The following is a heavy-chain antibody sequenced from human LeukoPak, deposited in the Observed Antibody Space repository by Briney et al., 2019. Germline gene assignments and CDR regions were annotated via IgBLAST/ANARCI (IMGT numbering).Heavy chain of an antibody. D-gene: IGHD5-12*01. J-gene: IGHJ4*02. CDR3: ARGGSGYGEDY. V-gene: IGHV4-59*01. CDR1: GGSISSYY. CDR2: IYYSGST. Sequence: ASETLSLTCTVSGGSISSYYWSWIRQPPGKGLEWIGYIYYSGSTNYNPSLKSRVTISVDTSKNQFSLKLSSVTAADTAVYYCARGGSGYGEDYWGQGTLVTVSS.